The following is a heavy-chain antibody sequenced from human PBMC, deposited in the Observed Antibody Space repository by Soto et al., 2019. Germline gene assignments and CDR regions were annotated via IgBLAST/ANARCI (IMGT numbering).Heavy chain of an antibody. D-gene: IGHD3-3*01. CDR3: ASPITIFGVVPYYGMDV. CDR1: GGTFSSYA. V-gene: IGHV1-69*12. J-gene: IGHJ6*02. CDR2: IIPIFGTA. Sequence: QVQLVQSGAEVKKPGSSVKVSCKASGGTFSSYAISWVRQAPGQGLEWMGGIIPIFGTANYAQKFQGRVTITADESTRTAYMELSSLRSEDTAVYYCASPITIFGVVPYYGMDVWGQGTTVTVSS.